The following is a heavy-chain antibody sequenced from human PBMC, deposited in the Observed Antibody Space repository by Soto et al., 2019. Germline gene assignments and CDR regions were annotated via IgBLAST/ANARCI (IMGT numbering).Heavy chain of an antibody. CDR3: AKGRIAARPRFFDY. D-gene: IGHD6-6*01. V-gene: IGHV3-23*01. Sequence: EVQLLESGGGLVQPGGSLRLSCAASGFTVSSYAMSWVRQARGKGLEWVSAISGSGGSTYYADSVKGRFTISSDNSKNTLYLQMNSLRAEDTAVYYCAKGRIAARPRFFDYWGQGTLVTVSS. J-gene: IGHJ4*02. CDR2: ISGSGGST. CDR1: GFTVSSYA.